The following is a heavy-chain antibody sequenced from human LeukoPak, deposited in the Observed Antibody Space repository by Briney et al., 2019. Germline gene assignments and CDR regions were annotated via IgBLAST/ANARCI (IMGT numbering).Heavy chain of an antibody. CDR2: IYYSGST. Sequence: SGTLSLTCAVSGGSISSSNWWSWVRQPPGKGLEWIGYIYYSGSTYYNPSLKSRVTISVDTSKNQFSLKLSSVTAADTAVYYCARSPDSGYDYVLDYWGQGTLVTVSS. CDR3: ARSPDSGYDYVLDY. V-gene: IGHV4-4*02. J-gene: IGHJ4*02. CDR1: GGSISSSNW. D-gene: IGHD5-12*01.